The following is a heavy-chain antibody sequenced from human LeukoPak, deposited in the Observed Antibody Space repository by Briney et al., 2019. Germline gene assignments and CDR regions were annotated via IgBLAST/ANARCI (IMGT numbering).Heavy chain of an antibody. V-gene: IGHV3-7*01. CDR1: GFTFSGYW. CDR2: INQDGSEK. J-gene: IGHJ1*01. D-gene: IGHD6-13*01. CDR3: ARESTAGYNSSWYGFRN. Sequence: GGSQRLSCAASGFTFSGYWMSWVRQAPGKGLEWVANINQDGSEKYYVDSVKGRFTISRDNAKNSLFLQMGSLRVEDTAVYYCARESTAGYNSSWYGFRNWGQGTLVSVSS.